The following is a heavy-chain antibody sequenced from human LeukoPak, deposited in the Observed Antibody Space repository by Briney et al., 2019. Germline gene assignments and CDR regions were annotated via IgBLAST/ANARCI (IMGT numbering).Heavy chain of an antibody. D-gene: IGHD2-8*01. CDR2: ISTSGST. CDR1: GGSISSDNHY. J-gene: IGHJ5*02. V-gene: IGHV4-61*02. Sequence: SETLSLTCTVSGGSISSDNHYWGWIRQPAGKGLEWIGRISTSGSTYYNPSLKSRVTISVDTSKNQFSLKLSSVTAADTAVYYCASVSDWFDPWGQGTLVTVSS. CDR3: ASVSDWFDP.